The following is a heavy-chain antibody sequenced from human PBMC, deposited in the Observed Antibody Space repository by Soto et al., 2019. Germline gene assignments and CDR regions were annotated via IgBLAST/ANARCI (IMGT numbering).Heavy chain of an antibody. CDR3: ARDLILTGYYFYYYYYGMDV. J-gene: IGHJ6*01. Sequence: GGSLRLSCAASGFTFSSYGMHWVRQAPGKGLEWVAVIWYDGSNKYYADSVKGRFTISRDNSKNTLYLQMNSLRAEDTAVYYCARDLILTGYYFYYYYYGMDVWGQGTTVTVSS. V-gene: IGHV3-33*01. CDR1: GFTFSSYG. CDR2: IWYDGSNK. D-gene: IGHD3-9*01.